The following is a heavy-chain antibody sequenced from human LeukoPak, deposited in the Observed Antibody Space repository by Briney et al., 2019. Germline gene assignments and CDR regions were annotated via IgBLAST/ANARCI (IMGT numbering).Heavy chain of an antibody. Sequence: ASVTVSCKPSGYTFTGYYLHWVRQAPGQALEWMGWINPNTGATVYAQKFQGRGTMSRDTSISTAYMDLSSLRSDDTAVYYCARDRVGSGWPRPFYFEFWGQGTLVTVSS. V-gene: IGHV1-2*02. CDR2: INPNTGAT. J-gene: IGHJ4*02. CDR1: GYTFTGYY. CDR3: ARDRVGSGWPRPFYFEF. D-gene: IGHD6-19*01.